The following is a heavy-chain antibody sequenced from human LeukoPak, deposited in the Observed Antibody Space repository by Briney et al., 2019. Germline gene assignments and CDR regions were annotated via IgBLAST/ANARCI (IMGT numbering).Heavy chain of an antibody. J-gene: IGHJ3*02. V-gene: IGHV3-11*04. Sequence: GGSLRLSCAASGFTFSDYYMSWIRQAPGKGLEWVSYISSSGSTIYYADPVKGRFTISRDNAKNSLYLQMNSLRAEDTAVYYCARDSDIGIASADMWYDGYDMWGQGTMVTVSS. CDR2: ISSSGSTI. CDR3: ARDSDIGIASADMWYDGYDM. D-gene: IGHD2-2*01. CDR1: GFTFSDYY.